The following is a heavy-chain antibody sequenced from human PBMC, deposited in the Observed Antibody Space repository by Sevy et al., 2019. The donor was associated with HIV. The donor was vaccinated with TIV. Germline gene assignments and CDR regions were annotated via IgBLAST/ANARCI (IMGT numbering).Heavy chain of an antibody. CDR3: ARDNRYGDYGLDV. J-gene: IGHJ6*02. CDR2: INYSGST. Sequence: SETLSLTCTVSGAAIGSGGYYWSWIRQHPGKGLEWIAYINYSGSTYYNPSLKSRLSVSLDTTKYQFSLKLSSVTAADTAVYYCARDNRYGDYGLDVWGLGTTVTVSS. CDR1: GAAIGSGGYY. D-gene: IGHD4-17*01. V-gene: IGHV4-31*03.